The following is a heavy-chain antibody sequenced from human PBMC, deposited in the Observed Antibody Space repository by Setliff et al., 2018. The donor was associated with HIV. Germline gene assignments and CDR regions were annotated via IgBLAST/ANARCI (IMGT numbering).Heavy chain of an antibody. CDR3: AVRDWNDGGGAFDV. V-gene: IGHV4-4*02. Sequence: SETLSLTCTVSGGSITSSNWWSWVRQPPRKGLEWIGGIYHTGTTNHNPSLKSRVTVSIDKSKNQFALNVRSATAADTAVYYCAVRDWNDGGGAFDVWGQGKLVTVSS. CDR1: GGSITSSNW. CDR2: IYHTGTT. D-gene: IGHD1-1*01. J-gene: IGHJ3*01.